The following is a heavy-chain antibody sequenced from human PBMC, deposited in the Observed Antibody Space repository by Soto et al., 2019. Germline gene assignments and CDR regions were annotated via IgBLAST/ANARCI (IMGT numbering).Heavy chain of an antibody. V-gene: IGHV1-69*02. CDR2: IIPILGIA. CDR1: GGTFSSYT. J-gene: IGHJ4*02. D-gene: IGHD2-15*01. Sequence: VQLVQSGAEVKKPGSSVKVSCKASGGTFSSYTISWVRQAPGQGLEWMGRIIPILGIANYAQKFQGRVTITADKSTSTAYMELSSLRSEDTAVYYCARGIFDVVVVAAMDYFDYWGQGTLVTVSS. CDR3: ARGIFDVVVVAAMDYFDY.